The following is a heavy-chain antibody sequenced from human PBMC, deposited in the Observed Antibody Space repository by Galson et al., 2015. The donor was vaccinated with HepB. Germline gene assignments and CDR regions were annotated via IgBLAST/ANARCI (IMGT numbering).Heavy chain of an antibody. Sequence: LSLTCTVSGGSISSSSYYWGWIRQPPGKGLEWIGSIYYSGSTYYNPSLKSRVTISVDTSKNQFSLKLSSVTAADTAVYYCARYSYGWYYFDYWGQGTLVTVSS. D-gene: IGHD5-18*01. J-gene: IGHJ4*02. CDR1: GGSISSSSYY. CDR2: IYYSGST. CDR3: ARYSYGWYYFDY. V-gene: IGHV4-39*01.